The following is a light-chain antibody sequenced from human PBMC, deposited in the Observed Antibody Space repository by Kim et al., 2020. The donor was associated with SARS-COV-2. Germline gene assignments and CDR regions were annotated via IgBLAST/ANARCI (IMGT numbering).Light chain of an antibody. CDR3: QQRSNWPPT. J-gene: IGKJ4*01. CDR1: QSVSRY. Sequence: LSAGERATLSCRASQSVSRYLAWYQQKPGQAPRLLIYDASNRATGIPARFSGSGSGTDFTLTISSLEPEDFAVYYCQQRSNWPPTFGGGTKVDIK. V-gene: IGKV3-11*01. CDR2: DAS.